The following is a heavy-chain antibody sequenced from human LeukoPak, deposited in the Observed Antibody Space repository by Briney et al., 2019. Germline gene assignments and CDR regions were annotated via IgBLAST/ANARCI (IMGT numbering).Heavy chain of an antibody. D-gene: IGHD2-15*01. CDR1: GFTFSSYW. CDR3: ARIYCSSGSCYFDY. CDR2: IKQDGSEK. V-gene: IGHV3-7*03. J-gene: IGHJ4*02. Sequence: GGSLRLSCAASGFTFSSYWMSWVRQAPGKGLEWVANIKQDGSEKFYVDSVKGRFTISRDNAKNSLYLQMNSLRAEDTAVYYCARIYCSSGSCYFDYWGQGTLVTVSS.